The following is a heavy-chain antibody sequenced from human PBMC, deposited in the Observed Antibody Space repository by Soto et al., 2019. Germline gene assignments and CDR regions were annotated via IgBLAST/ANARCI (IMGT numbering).Heavy chain of an antibody. J-gene: IGHJ4*02. V-gene: IGHV4-59*01. CDR3: ARRYYYGSET. CDR1: GGSISSYY. Sequence: GPGPRNPSETLSLTCTVSGGSISSYYWSWIRQPPGKGLEWIGYIYYSGSTNYNPSLKSRVTISVDTSKNQFSLKLSSVTAADTAVYYCARRYYYGSETWGQGTLVTVSS. D-gene: IGHD3-10*01. CDR2: IYYSGST.